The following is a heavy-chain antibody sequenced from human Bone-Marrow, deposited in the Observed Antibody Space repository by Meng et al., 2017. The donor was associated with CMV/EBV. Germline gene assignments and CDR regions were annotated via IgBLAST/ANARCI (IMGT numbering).Heavy chain of an antibody. CDR1: GFTFSDYY. CDR3: AKVGSRTIAAAAIDY. D-gene: IGHD6-13*01. CDR2: IRYDGSNK. V-gene: IGHV3-30*02. Sequence: GEFLKISCAASGFTFSDYYMSWVRQAPGKGLEWVAFIRYDGSNKYYADSVKGRFTISRDNSKNTLYLQMNSLRAEDTAVYYCAKVGSRTIAAAAIDYWGQGTRVTVYS. J-gene: IGHJ4*02.